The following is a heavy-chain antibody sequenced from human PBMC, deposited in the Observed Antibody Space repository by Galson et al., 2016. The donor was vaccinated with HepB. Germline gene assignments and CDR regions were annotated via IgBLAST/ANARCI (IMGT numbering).Heavy chain of an antibody. CDR2: ISRTSST. V-gene: IGHV3-23*01. D-gene: IGHD5-24*01. J-gene: IGHJ4*02. CDR1: GFTFSNYA. Sequence: SLRLSCAASGFTFSNYAMTWVRQPPGKELEWVSGISRTSSTYYAESVRSRFTISRDNFRSTLPLRMNSLTAEDTALYYCAQVGGPPGYNYPAPLDIWGQGTLVTVSS. CDR3: AQVGGPPGYNYPAPLDI.